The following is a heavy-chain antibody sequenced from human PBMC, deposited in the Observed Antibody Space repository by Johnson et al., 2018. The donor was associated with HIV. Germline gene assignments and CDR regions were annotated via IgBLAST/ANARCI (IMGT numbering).Heavy chain of an antibody. Sequence: VQLVGAGGGLVQPGGSLGLSCAASGFTVSSHYMSWVRQAPGQGLEWVSVFYRGCSTYYAGTVKGRFTISRDNSNNTLYLQMNSLRAEDTAVYYCARDDYRHAFDIWGQGTMVTVSS. CDR1: GFTVSSHY. CDR3: ARDDYRHAFDI. V-gene: IGHV3-66*01. J-gene: IGHJ3*02. CDR2: FYRGCST. D-gene: IGHD4-11*01.